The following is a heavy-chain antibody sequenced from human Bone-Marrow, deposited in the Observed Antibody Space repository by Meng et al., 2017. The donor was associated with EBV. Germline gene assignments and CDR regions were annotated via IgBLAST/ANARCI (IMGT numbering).Heavy chain of an antibody. CDR2: IIPLFGTV. CDR3: ARDREGAAAGTLGY. D-gene: IGHD6-13*01. V-gene: IGHV1-69*12. CDR1: GGSFSNYA. Sequence: QGRSGQLGAGVRKPGSSVKVACEVSGGSFSNYAISWVRQAPGQGLEWMGEIIPLFGTVIYAQTMQDRVTFTADESTKTAHMELNSLRFGDTAVYYCARDREGAAAGTLGYWGQGTLVTVSS. J-gene: IGHJ4*02.